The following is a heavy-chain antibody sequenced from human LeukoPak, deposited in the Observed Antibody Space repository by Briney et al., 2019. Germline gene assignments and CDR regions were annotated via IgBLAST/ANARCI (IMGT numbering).Heavy chain of an antibody. V-gene: IGHV1-69*05. CDR2: IIPIFGTA. Sequence: SVKVSFKASGGTFSSYAISWVRQAPGQGLEWMGGIIPIFGTANYAQKFQGRVTITTDESTSTAYMELSSLRSEDTAVYYCARSLYSSGWSLGAFDYWGQGTLVTVSS. D-gene: IGHD6-19*01. CDR1: GGTFSSYA. CDR3: ARSLYSSGWSLGAFDY. J-gene: IGHJ4*02.